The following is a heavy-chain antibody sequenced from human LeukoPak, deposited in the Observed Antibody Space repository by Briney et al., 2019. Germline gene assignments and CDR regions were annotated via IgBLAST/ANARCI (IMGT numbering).Heavy chain of an antibody. CDR3: ARGETYYDFWSGYSEDYYYYGMDV. J-gene: IGHJ6*02. Sequence: SETLSLTCTVSGGSISSYYWSWIRQPPGKGLEWIGYIYYSGSTNYNPSLKSRVTMSVDTSKNQFSLKLSSVTAADTAVYYCARGETYYDFWSGYSEDYYYYGMDVWGQGTTVTVSS. D-gene: IGHD3-3*01. V-gene: IGHV4-59*12. CDR1: GGSISSYY. CDR2: IYYSGST.